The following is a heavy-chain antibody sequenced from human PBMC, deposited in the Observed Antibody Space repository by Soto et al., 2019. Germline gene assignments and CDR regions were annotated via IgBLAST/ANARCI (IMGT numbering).Heavy chain of an antibody. CDR3: ARDQQYGHSFDY. J-gene: IGHJ4*02. CDR2: IWYDGSNK. Sequence: PGGSLRLSCAASGFTFSSYGMHWVRQAPGKGLEWVAVIWYDGSNKYYADSVKGRFTISRDNSKNTLYLQMNSLRAEDTAVYYCARDQQYGHSFDYWGQGTLVTVSS. CDR1: GFTFSSYG. D-gene: IGHD4-4*01. V-gene: IGHV3-33*01.